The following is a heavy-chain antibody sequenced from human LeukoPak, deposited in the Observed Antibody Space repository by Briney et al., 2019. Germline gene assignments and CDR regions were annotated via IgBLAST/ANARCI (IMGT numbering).Heavy chain of an antibody. Sequence: GSLRLSCAASGFTVSTNYMSWVRQAPGKGLEWIGEISLSGRTNYNPSLKSRVTMSLDESKNHLSLNLASVTAADTAVYYCSRESGPFSPFGYWGQGTLVTVTS. D-gene: IGHD1-26*01. V-gene: IGHV4-4*02. J-gene: IGHJ4*02. CDR3: SRESGPFSPFGY. CDR1: GFTVSTNY. CDR2: ISLSGRT.